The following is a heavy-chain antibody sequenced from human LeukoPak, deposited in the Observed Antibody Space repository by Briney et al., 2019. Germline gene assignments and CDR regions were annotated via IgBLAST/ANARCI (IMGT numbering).Heavy chain of an antibody. Sequence: SETLSLTCTVSGGSISSSSYYWGWIRHPPGKGLEWIGSIYYSGSTYYNPSLKSRVTISEDTSKNHFSLKLSSVTAADTAVYYCARDLILGPTYFDYWGQGTLVTVSS. D-gene: IGHD1-26*01. V-gene: IGHV4-39*02. CDR3: ARDLILGPTYFDY. CDR2: IYYSGST. CDR1: GGSISSSSYY. J-gene: IGHJ4*02.